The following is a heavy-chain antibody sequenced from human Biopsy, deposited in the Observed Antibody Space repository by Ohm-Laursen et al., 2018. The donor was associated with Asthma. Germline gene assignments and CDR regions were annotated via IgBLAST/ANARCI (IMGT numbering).Heavy chain of an antibody. D-gene: IGHD4-23*01. CDR1: GFTFSIHD. CDR3: ARTHERWTSIQDDALDI. Sequence: SLRLSCAASGFTFSIHDIHWVRQAPGKGLEWVAVISYDGGNKFYGDSVKGRFTLSRDNSRNTLYLQMNGLRVEDTAIYYCARTHERWTSIQDDALDIWGQGTMVIVSS. V-gene: IGHV3-30*03. CDR2: ISYDGGNK. J-gene: IGHJ3*02.